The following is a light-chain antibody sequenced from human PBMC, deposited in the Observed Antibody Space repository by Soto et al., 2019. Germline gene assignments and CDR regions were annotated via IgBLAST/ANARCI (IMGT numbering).Light chain of an antibody. CDR3: QQYGSSGT. Sequence: EIVLTLSPGTLSLSPGERTTLSCRASQSVSNNYLAWYRQKPGQAPRLLIYGASNRATGIPDRFSGSGSGTDFTLTISRLEPEDFAVYYCQQYGSSGTFGQGTKVDIK. J-gene: IGKJ1*01. CDR2: GAS. CDR1: QSVSNNY. V-gene: IGKV3-20*01.